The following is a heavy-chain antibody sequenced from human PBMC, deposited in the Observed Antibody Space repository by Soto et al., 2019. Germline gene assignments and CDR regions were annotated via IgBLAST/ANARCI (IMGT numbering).Heavy chain of an antibody. Sequence: XETLSLTCAVYGWSFSGYYWSWIRQPPGKGLEWIGEINHSGSTNYNPSLKSRVTISVDTSKNQFSLKLSSVTAADTAVYYCARTIRGVIPYYYYYGMDVWGQGTTVTVSS. CDR3: ARTIRGVIPYYYYYGMDV. CDR1: GWSFSGYY. V-gene: IGHV4-34*01. D-gene: IGHD3-10*01. J-gene: IGHJ6*02. CDR2: INHSGST.